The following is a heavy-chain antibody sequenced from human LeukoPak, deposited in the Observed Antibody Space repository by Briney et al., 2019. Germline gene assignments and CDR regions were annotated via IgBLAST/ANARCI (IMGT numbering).Heavy chain of an antibody. J-gene: IGHJ4*02. CDR2: IYYSGST. CDR3: ASGYSYDLFDY. CDR1: GGSISSSSYY. D-gene: IGHD5-18*01. V-gene: IGHV4-39*07. Sequence: SETLSLTCTVSGGSISSSSYYWGWIRQPPGKGLEWIGSIYYSGSTYYNPSLKSRVTISVDTSKNQFSLKLSSVTAADAAVYYCASGYSYDLFDYWGQGTLVTVSS.